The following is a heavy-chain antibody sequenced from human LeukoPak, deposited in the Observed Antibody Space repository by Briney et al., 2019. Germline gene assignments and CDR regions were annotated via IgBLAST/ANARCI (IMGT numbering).Heavy chain of an antibody. CDR3: AKDAEDFGDSYLDH. J-gene: IGHJ4*02. V-gene: IGHV3-33*03. D-gene: IGHD2-21*02. CDR1: AFTFRNYG. Sequence: GRSLRLSCSASAFTFRNYGMHWVRQAPGKGLEWVAAIWYDGTHEFYVDSVKGRFTISRDNSKNTLFLEMNSLRAEDTAVYYCAKDAEDFGDSYLDHSGQGALVTVSS. CDR2: IWYDGTHE.